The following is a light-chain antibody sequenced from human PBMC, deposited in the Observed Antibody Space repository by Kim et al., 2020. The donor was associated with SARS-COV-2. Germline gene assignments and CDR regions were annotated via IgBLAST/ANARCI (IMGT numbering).Light chain of an antibody. V-gene: IGKV3-20*01. CDR3: QHPGT. CDR1: QSVSSSY. CDR2: GAS. J-gene: IGKJ1*01. Sequence: EIVLTQYPGTLSLSPRERATLSCRASQSVSSSYLAWYQQKPGQAPRLLIYGASSRATGIPDRFSGSGSGTDFTLTISRLEPEDFAVYYCQHPGTFGQGTKVDIK.